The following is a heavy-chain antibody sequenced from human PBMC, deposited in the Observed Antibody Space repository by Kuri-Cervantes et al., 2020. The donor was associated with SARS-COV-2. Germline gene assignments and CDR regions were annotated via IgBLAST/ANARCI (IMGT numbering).Heavy chain of an antibody. CDR1: GYTFTGYY. CDR2: INPNSGGT. D-gene: IGHD4-11*01. CDR3: ARDYSDYFNGYYYYYMDV. J-gene: IGHJ6*03. V-gene: IGHV1-2*02. Sequence: ASVKVSCKASGYTFTGYYMHWVRQAPGQGLEWMGWINPNSGGTNYAQKFQGRVTMTRDTSISTAYMELSRLRSDDTAVYYCARDYSDYFNGYYYYYMDVWGKGTTVTVSS.